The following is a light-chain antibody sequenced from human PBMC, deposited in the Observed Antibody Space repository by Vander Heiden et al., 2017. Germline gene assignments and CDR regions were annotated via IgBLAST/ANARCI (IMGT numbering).Light chain of an antibody. CDR2: WAS. V-gene: IGKV4-1*01. Sequence: DIVMTQSPDSLAVSLGERATINCKSSQSVLYSSTNKNYLVWYQQKPGQPPKLLIYWASTRESGVPDRFSGSGSGTDFTLTISSLQAEDVAVYYCQQDDRLPLTFGGGTKVEIK. J-gene: IGKJ4*01. CDR1: QSVLYSSTNKNY. CDR3: QQDDRLPLT.